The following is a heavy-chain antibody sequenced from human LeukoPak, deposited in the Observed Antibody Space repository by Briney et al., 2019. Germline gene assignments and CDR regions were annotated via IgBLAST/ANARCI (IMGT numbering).Heavy chain of an antibody. Sequence: GGSLRLSCAASGFTFSSYAMSWVRQAPRKGLEWVSVVSGSGSSTDYADSVKGRCTISRDNSKNTLYLQMSSLSAEDTAVYYCAKMNVLTGYYTPNFDFWGQGTLVTVSS. CDR2: VSGSGSST. CDR1: GFTFSSYA. J-gene: IGHJ4*02. D-gene: IGHD3-9*01. V-gene: IGHV3-23*01. CDR3: AKMNVLTGYYTPNFDF.